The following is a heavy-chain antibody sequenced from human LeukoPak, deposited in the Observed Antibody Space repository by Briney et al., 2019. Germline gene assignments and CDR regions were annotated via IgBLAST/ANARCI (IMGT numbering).Heavy chain of an antibody. CDR3: ASQMVRGVIDY. CDR1: GYTFTSYY. V-gene: IGHV1-46*01. Sequence: ASVKVSCKASGYTFTSYYMHWVRQAPGQGLEGMGIINPSGGSTSYAQKFQGRVTMTRDMSTSTVYMELSSLRSEDTAVYYCASQMVRGVIDYWGQGTLVTVSS. J-gene: IGHJ4*02. CDR2: INPSGGST. D-gene: IGHD3-10*01.